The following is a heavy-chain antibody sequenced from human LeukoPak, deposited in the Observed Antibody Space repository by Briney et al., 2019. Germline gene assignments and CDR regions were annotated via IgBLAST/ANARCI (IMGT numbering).Heavy chain of an antibody. CDR2: IKQDGSEK. V-gene: IGHV3-7*03. D-gene: IGHD3-22*01. Sequence: PGGSLRLSCAASGFTFSSYWMSWVRQAPGKGLEWVANIKQDGSEKYYVDSVKGRFTISRDNAKNSLYLQMNSLRAEDTAVYYCAKDHYDSSGSFDYWGQGTLVTVSS. CDR1: GFTFSSYW. CDR3: AKDHYDSSGSFDY. J-gene: IGHJ4*02.